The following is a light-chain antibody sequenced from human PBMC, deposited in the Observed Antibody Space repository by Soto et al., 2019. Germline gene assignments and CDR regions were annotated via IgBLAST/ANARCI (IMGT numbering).Light chain of an antibody. J-gene: IGKJ2*01. CDR3: QQYNSYPYT. CDR1: QSISGW. CDR2: KSS. Sequence: DIQMTQSPSTLSSSVGDRVTITCRASQSISGWLAWYQQKAGKATKLLIYKSSTLESAVPSRFSGSGSGTEFTLTITSLQPDDSATYYCQQYNSYPYTFGQGTKLEIK. V-gene: IGKV1-5*03.